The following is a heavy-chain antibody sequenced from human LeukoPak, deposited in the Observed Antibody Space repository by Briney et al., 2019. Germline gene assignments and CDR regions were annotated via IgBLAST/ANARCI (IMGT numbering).Heavy chain of an antibody. V-gene: IGHV3-21*01. CDR2: ISSSSSYI. Sequence: SGGSLRLSCAASGFTFSSYSMNWVRQAPGKGLEWVSSISSSSSYIYYADSVKGRFTISRDNAKDSLYLQMNSLRAEDTAVYYCAGDGAFDIWGKGQWSPSLQ. CDR3: AGDGAFDI. J-gene: IGHJ3*02. CDR1: GFTFSSYS.